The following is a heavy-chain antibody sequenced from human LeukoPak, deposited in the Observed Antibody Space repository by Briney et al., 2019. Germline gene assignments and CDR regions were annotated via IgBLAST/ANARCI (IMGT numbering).Heavy chain of an antibody. V-gene: IGHV4-30-4*08. CDR1: GGSISSGDYY. J-gene: IGHJ4*02. Sequence: SETLSLTCTVSGGSISSGDYYWSWIRQPPGKGLEWIGYIYYSGSTYYNPSLKSRVTILVDTSKNQFSLKLSSVTAADTAVYYCARTGYSSGWSLDYWGQGPLVTVSS. CDR3: ARTGYSSGWSLDY. CDR2: IYYSGST. D-gene: IGHD6-19*01.